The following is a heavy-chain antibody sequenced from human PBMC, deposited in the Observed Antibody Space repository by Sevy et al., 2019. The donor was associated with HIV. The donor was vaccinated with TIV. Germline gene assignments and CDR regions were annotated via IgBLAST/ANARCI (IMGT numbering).Heavy chain of an antibody. V-gene: IGHV1-18*01. CDR3: AMSSGYYGWFDP. D-gene: IGHD3-22*01. Sequence: ASVKVSCKASGYTFTSYGISWVRQAPGQGLEWMGWISAYNGNTNNAQKLQGRVTMTTDTSTSTAYMELRSLRSDDTAVYYCAMSSGYYGWFDPWGQGTLVTVSS. CDR2: ISAYNGNT. J-gene: IGHJ5*02. CDR1: GYTFTSYG.